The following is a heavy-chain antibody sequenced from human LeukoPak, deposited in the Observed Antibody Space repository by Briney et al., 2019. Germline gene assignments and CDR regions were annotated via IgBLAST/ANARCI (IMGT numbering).Heavy chain of an antibody. D-gene: IGHD3-3*01. J-gene: IGHJ5*02. CDR2: IYYSGST. Sequence: PSETLSLTCTVSGGSISSYYWSWIRQPPGKGLEWIGYIYYSGSTNYNPSLKSRVTISVDTSKNQFSLKLSSVTAADTAVYYCARGPPFLEWSNWFDPWGQGTLVTVSS. CDR3: ARGPPFLEWSNWFDP. CDR1: GGSISSYY. V-gene: IGHV4-59*01.